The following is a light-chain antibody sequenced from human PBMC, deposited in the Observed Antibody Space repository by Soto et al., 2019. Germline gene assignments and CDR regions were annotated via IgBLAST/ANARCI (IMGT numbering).Light chain of an antibody. J-gene: IGKJ2*01. V-gene: IGKV3-20*01. CDR1: QSVSSSY. CDR2: GAS. Sequence: EIVLTQSPGTLSLSPGERATLSCMASQSVSSSYLAWYQQKPGQAPRLLIYGASSRATGIPDRFSGSGSGTDFTLTISRLETEDFAVYYCQQYGSSPPYTFGQGTKLEIK. CDR3: QQYGSSPPYT.